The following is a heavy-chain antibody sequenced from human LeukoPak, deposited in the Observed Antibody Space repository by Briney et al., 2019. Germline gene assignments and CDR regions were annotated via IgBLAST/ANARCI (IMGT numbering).Heavy chain of an antibody. J-gene: IGHJ5*02. CDR2: ISSSGGTI. CDR3: ARDGVIGTTFDP. D-gene: IGHD1-14*01. CDR1: GFTFSDYY. V-gene: IGHV3-11*01. Sequence: GGSLRLSCAASGFTFSDYYMSWIRQAPGKGLEWVSYISSSGGTIYYADSVRGRFTISRDNAKNSLYLQMNSLRAEDTAVYYCARDGVIGTTFDPWGQGTLVTVSS.